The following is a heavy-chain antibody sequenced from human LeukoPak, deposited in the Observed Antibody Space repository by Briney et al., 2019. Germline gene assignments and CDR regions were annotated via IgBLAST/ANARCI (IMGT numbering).Heavy chain of an antibody. CDR2: IYYSGST. D-gene: IGHD2-15*01. CDR3: ARVDISSGGNYGMDV. J-gene: IGHJ6*02. CDR1: GGSISSGGYY. Sequence: SETLSLTCTVSGGSISSGGYYWSWVRQHPGKGLEWIGYIYYSGSTYYNPSLKGRVTISVDTSKNQFSLTLTSVTAADTAVFYCARVDISSGGNYGMDVWGQGTTVTVSS. V-gene: IGHV4-31*03.